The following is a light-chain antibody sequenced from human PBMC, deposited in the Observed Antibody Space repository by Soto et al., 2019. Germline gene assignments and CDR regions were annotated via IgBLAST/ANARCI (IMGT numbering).Light chain of an antibody. J-gene: IGKJ5*01. CDR3: QQRANRPVT. CDR1: QSVSSY. Sequence: EIVLTQSPATLSLSPGERATLACRASQSVSSYLAWYQQKRGQAPRLLMYYASNRATGIPARFSGSGSGTDFTLPISSLEPEDFAVYYCQQRANRPVTFDQGKRLQIK. CDR2: YAS. V-gene: IGKV3-11*01.